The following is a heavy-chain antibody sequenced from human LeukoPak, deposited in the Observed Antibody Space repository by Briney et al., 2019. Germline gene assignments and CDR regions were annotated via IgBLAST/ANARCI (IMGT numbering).Heavy chain of an antibody. CDR1: GFTLSSYG. CDR2: IWYDGSNK. J-gene: IGHJ4*02. Sequence: PRRSLILACSAPGFTLSSYGGESGRQAPGKGLGRVAVIWYDGSNKYYADSVKGRFTISRDNSKNTLYLQMNSLRAEDTAVYYCAKDPLGYGVFDYWGQGTLVTVSS. CDR3: AKDPLGYGVFDY. V-gene: IGHV3-33*06. D-gene: IGHD5-18*01.